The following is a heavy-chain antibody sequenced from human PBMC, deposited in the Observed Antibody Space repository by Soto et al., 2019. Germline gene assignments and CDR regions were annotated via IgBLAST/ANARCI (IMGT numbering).Heavy chain of an antibody. CDR1: GGSISSGGYY. CDR2: IYYSRST. D-gene: IGHD2-15*01. J-gene: IGHJ6*02. CDR3: ARDHLGYCSGRSCYSGDYYYYGMDV. V-gene: IGHV4-31*03. Sequence: QVQLQKSGPGLVKPSQTLSLTCTVSGGSISSGGYYWSWIRQHPVKGLEWIGYIYYSRSTYYNPSLKSRVTISVDTSKNQFSLKLSSVTAADTAVYYCARDHLGYCSGRSCYSGDYYYYGMDVWGQGTTVTVS.